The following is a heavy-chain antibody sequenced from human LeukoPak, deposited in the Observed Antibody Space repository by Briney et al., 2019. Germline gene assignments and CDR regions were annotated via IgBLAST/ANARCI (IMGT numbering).Heavy chain of an antibody. D-gene: IGHD1-26*01. CDR2: IDRGGNT. Sequence: GGSLRLSCAASGFTVSTTYMSWVRQAPGKGLEWVSLIDRGGNTYYADSVKGRFTISRDNSKNTLYLQMNSLRAEDTAVYYCAKSGVGASTDDAFDIWGQGTMVTVSS. V-gene: IGHV3-66*01. J-gene: IGHJ3*02. CDR1: GFTVSTTY. CDR3: AKSGVGASTDDAFDI.